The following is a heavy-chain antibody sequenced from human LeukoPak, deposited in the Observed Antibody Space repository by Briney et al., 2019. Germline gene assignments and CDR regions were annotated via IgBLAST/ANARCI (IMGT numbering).Heavy chain of an antibody. Sequence: GGSLRLSCAASRFTFSSYSMNWVRQAPGKGLEWVSSISSSSSYIYYADSVKGRFTISRDNAKNSLYLQMNSLRAEDTAVYYCARRQQQLVHAFDIWGQGTMVTVSS. CDR1: RFTFSSYS. J-gene: IGHJ3*02. D-gene: IGHD6-13*01. CDR2: ISSSSSYI. CDR3: ARRQQQLVHAFDI. V-gene: IGHV3-21*01.